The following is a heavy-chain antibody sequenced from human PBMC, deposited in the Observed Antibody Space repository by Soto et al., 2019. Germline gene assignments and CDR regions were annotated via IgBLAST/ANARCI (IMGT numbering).Heavy chain of an antibody. V-gene: IGHV1-69*13. CDR1: GYPFTSYD. CDR2: MNPNSGTA. J-gene: IGHJ4*02. CDR3: ARDNRPYYYDSSGYKTFDY. Sequence: SVKVSCKAAGYPFTSYDINCVRQATGQGLEWMGWMNPNSGTANYAQKFQGRVTITADESTSTAYMELSSLRSEDTAVYYCARDNRPYYYDSSGYKTFDYWGQGSLVTVSS. D-gene: IGHD3-22*01.